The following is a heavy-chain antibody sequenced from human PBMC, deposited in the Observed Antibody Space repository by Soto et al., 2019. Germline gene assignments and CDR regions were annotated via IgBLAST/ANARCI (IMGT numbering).Heavy chain of an antibody. CDR3: ARGGGVGVAGSAAFDM. CDR1: GYPVTAYY. V-gene: IGHV1-2*02. Sequence: QLHLVQSGAVVKKPGASVTVSCSASGYPVTAYYMHWVRQAPGRGLEWMGGINPATGAAKYTQTLPGRGNMAQDPSTSKSFMELSGLTSEGTAGFYCARGGGVGVAGSAAFDMWGQGTLVTVSS. CDR2: INPATGAA. J-gene: IGHJ3*02. D-gene: IGHD3-3*01.